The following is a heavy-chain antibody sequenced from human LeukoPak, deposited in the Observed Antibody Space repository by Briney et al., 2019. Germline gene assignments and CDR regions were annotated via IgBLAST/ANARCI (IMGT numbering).Heavy chain of an antibody. V-gene: IGHV3-74*01. J-gene: IGHJ5*02. CDR1: GFTFSSYA. CDR2: INDDGGST. CDR3: ARGGDYVWFDP. Sequence: GGSLRLSCAASGFTFSSYAMSWVRQAPGKGLVWVSRINDDGGSTAYADSVKGRFTISRDNAKNTLYLQMNSLGGEDTAVYYCARGGDYVWFDPRGQGTLVTVSS. D-gene: IGHD4-17*01.